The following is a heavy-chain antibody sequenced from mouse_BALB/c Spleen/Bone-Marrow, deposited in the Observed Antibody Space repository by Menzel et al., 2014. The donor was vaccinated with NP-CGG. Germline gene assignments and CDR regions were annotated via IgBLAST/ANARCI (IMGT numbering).Heavy chain of an antibody. V-gene: IGHV2-3*01. CDR1: GFSLTSYG. Sequence: VMLVESGPGLVAPSQSLSITCTVSGFSLTSYGVSWVRQPPGKGLEWLGVIWGDGSTNYHSALISGLSISKDNSKSQVFLKLNSLQTDDTATYQCAKGEYGKRYYVMDYWGQGTSVTVSS. CDR2: IWGDGST. CDR3: AKGEYGKRYYVMDY. D-gene: IGHD2-10*02. J-gene: IGHJ4*01.